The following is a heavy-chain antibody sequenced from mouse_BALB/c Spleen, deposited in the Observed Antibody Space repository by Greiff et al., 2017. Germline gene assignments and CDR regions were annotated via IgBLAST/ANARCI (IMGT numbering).Heavy chain of an antibody. D-gene: IGHD1-1*01. CDR2: ISYSGST. CDR1: GYSITSDYA. V-gene: IGHV3-2*02. J-gene: IGHJ3*01. Sequence: VQLQQSGPGLVKPSQSLSLTCTVTGYSITSDYAWNWIRQFPGNKLEWMGYISYSGSTSYNPSLKSRISITRDTSKNQFFLQLNSVTTEDTATYYCARNYGSSPFAYWGQGTLVTVSA. CDR3: ARNYGSSPFAY.